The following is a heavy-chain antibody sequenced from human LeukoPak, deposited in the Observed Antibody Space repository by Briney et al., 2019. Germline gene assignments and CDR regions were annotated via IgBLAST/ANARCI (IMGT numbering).Heavy chain of an antibody. D-gene: IGHD6-19*01. CDR3: ASSPVAGTRGDFDY. Sequence: TGGSLRLSCVASGFTFSSYGMHWVRQAPGKGLEWVAFIRYDGSNKYYADSVKGRFTISRDNSKNTLYLQMNSLRAEDTAVYYCASSPVAGTRGDFDYWGQGTLVTVSS. CDR2: IRYDGSNK. V-gene: IGHV3-30*02. CDR1: GFTFSSYG. J-gene: IGHJ4*02.